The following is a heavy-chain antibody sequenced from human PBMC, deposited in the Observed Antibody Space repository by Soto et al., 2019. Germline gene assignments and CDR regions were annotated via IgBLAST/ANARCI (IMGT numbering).Heavy chain of an antibody. CDR3: AKDQSHLTTVTTALDY. J-gene: IGHJ4*02. V-gene: IGHV3-30*18. Sequence: GGSLRLSCAASGFTFSSYGMHWVRQAPGKGLEWVAVISYDGSNKYYADSVKGRFTISRDNSKNPLYLRMDSLRAEDTAVYYCAKDQSHLTTVTTALDYWGQGTLVTVSS. CDR2: ISYDGSNK. CDR1: GFTFSSYG. D-gene: IGHD4-4*01.